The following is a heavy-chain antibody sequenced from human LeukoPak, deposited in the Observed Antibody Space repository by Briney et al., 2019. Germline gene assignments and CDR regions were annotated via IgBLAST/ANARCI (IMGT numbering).Heavy chain of an antibody. CDR1: GFTFSAYS. CDR2: ISSGSRYI. Sequence: GGSLRLSCAASGFTFSAYSMNWVRQAPGKGLEWVSSISSGSRYIYYADSVKGRFTISRDNAKDSLYLQMNSLRAEDTAVYYCARGLLAAAGIDYWGQGALVTVSS. CDR3: ARGLLAAAGIDY. V-gene: IGHV3-21*01. J-gene: IGHJ4*02. D-gene: IGHD6-13*01.